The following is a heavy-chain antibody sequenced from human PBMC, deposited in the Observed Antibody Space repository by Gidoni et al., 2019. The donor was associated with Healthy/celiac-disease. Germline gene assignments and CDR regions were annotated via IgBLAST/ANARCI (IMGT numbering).Heavy chain of an antibody. Sequence: QVQLVQSGAEVKKPGSSVKVSCKASGGTFSSYAISWVRQAPGQGLEWMGGIIPIFGTANYAQKFQGRVTITADKSTSTAYMELSSLRSEDTAVYYCARGPYYYDSSGYYVFDYWGQGTLVTVSS. CDR2: IIPIFGTA. D-gene: IGHD3-22*01. V-gene: IGHV1-69*06. CDR3: ARGPYYYDSSGYYVFDY. CDR1: GGTFSSYA. J-gene: IGHJ4*02.